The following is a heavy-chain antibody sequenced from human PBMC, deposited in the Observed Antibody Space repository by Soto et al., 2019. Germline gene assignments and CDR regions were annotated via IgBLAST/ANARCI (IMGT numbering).Heavy chain of an antibody. V-gene: IGHV3-23*01. J-gene: IGHJ4*02. Sequence: GGSLRLSCEASGFTFSAYAISWVRQAPGKGREWVSGISGSGHKTYYADPVKGRFTSSRDNYKNMMYLHLNSLRAEDTAIYYCEKRAVGDHWGQGTLVTVSS. CDR2: ISGSGHKT. CDR3: EKRAVGDH. D-gene: IGHD1-26*01. CDR1: GFTFSAYA.